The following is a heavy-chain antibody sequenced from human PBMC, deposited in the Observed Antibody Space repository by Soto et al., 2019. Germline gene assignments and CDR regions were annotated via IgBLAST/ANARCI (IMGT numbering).Heavy chain of an antibody. J-gene: IGHJ3*02. D-gene: IGHD2-8*01. CDR1: GFTFSTYA. Sequence: PGGSLRFSCAASGFTFSTYAMSWVRQAPGKGLEWVSAISGSGSDTFHADSVKGRFTISRDNSISTLFLQMNRLRTEDTAVYYCAHPRGYGVFDAYDIWGQGAQVTVSS. V-gene: IGHV3-23*01. CDR3: AHPRGYGVFDAYDI. CDR2: ISGSGSDT.